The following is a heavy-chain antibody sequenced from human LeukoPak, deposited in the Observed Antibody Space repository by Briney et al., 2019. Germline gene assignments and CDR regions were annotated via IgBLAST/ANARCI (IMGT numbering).Heavy chain of an antibody. J-gene: IGHJ3*02. V-gene: IGHV3-23*01. D-gene: IGHD6-13*01. CDR1: GFTFNNYV. Sequence: GGSLRLSCEASGFTFNNYVMTWVRQAPGKGLEWVSSISASAAMTYYADSVKGRFTISRDNSKNTLYLQMNSLRAEDTAVYYCARSTISGIAADPGLLSAFDIWGQGTMVTVSS. CDR2: ISASAAMT. CDR3: ARSTISGIAADPGLLSAFDI.